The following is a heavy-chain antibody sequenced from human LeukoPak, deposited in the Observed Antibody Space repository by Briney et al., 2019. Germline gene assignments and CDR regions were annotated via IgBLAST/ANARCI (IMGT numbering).Heavy chain of an antibody. V-gene: IGHV1-69*13. CDR1: GGTFSSYA. CDR3: ARDRGIAAAGALLDY. J-gene: IGHJ4*02. CDR2: IIPIFGTA. Sequence: ASVKVSCKASGGTFSSYAISWVRQAPGQGLEWMGGIIPIFGTANYAQKFQGRVTITADESTSTAYMELSSLRSEDTAVYYCARDRGIAAAGALLDYWGQGTLVTVPS. D-gene: IGHD6-13*01.